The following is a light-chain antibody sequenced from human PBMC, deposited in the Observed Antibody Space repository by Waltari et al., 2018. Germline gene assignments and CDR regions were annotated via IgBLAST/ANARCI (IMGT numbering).Light chain of an antibody. CDR2: DAS. CDR1: QGISNY. Sequence: DIQMTQSPSSLSASVGDRVTITCRASQGISNYLAWYQQKPGKVPQLLIYDASTLQSGVPSRFSGGGSVTDFTLTISSLRPEDVATYYCQKYTSAPATFGQGTKLEIK. V-gene: IGKV1-27*01. CDR3: QKYTSAPAT. J-gene: IGKJ2*01.